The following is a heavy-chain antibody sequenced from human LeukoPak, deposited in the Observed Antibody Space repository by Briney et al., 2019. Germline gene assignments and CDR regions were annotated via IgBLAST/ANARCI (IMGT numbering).Heavy chain of an antibody. D-gene: IGHD3-10*01. J-gene: IGHJ4*02. CDR2: ISGSGSST. CDR3: ARGGYYGSGSYYNGDY. Sequence: TGGSLRLSCAASGFTFRSYAMSWVRQAPGKGLEWVSAISGSGSSTNYADSVKGRFTISRDNSKNTLYLQMNSLRAQDTAVYYCARGGYYGSGSYYNGDYGGQGTLLTLSS. CDR1: GFTFRSYA. V-gene: IGHV3-23*01.